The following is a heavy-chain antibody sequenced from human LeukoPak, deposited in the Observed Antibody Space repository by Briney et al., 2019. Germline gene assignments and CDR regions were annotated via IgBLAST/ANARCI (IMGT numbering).Heavy chain of an antibody. Sequence: ASVKVSCKASGYTFSNYGISWLRQAPGQGLEWMGWISGGDTNYAQKFQGRVTVTTDTSTNTAYMQLRSLTSADTAVYYCARGALRSGYSNPNDSNDYWGQGTLVTVSS. CDR1: GYTFSNYG. J-gene: IGHJ4*02. CDR2: ISGGDT. CDR3: ARGALRSGYSNPNDSNDY. V-gene: IGHV1-18*01. D-gene: IGHD3-3*01.